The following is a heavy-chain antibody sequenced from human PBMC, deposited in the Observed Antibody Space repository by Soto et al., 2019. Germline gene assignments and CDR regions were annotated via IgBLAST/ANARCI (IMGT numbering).Heavy chain of an antibody. Sequence: EVQLLESGGGLVQPGGSLRLSCAASGFTFSSFAMTWVRQAPGKGLEWVSSLTGSGDSTYYADSVKGRFTISRDNSENTLYLPMNSLRADDTALYYCAKGTAVTTGDMAYWGQGTLVTVSS. CDR3: AKGTAVTTGDMAY. J-gene: IGHJ4*02. V-gene: IGHV3-23*01. D-gene: IGHD4-17*01. CDR1: GFTFSSFA. CDR2: LTGSGDST.